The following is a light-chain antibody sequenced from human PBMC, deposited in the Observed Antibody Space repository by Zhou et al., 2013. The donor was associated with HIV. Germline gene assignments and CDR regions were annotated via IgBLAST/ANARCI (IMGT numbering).Light chain of an antibody. J-gene: IGKJ4*01. V-gene: IGKV1-39*01. Sequence: DIQMTQSPSSLSASVGDRVTITCRASQPISNYLNWYKQKPGKAPKLLIYAASSLQSGVPSRFSGRGSGTDFTLTINSLQPEDCATYYCQQGDTLPITFGGGTKVEIK. CDR2: AAS. CDR1: QPISNY. CDR3: QQGDTLPIT.